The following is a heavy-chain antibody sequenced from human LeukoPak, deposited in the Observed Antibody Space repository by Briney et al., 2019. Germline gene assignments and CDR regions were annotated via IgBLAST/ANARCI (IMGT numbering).Heavy chain of an antibody. CDR1: GFPLSYAW. V-gene: IGHV3-15*01. Sequence: GGSLRLSCAASGFPLSYAWMNWVRQAPGKGLEWVGRIKSKTDGGTTVYAAPVKGRFTISRDDSKNTLYLQMYSLRAEDTAVYYCAKVPTLGGLVYGMDVWGQGTTVTVSS. J-gene: IGHJ6*02. CDR2: IKSKTDGGTT. CDR3: AKVPTLGGLVYGMDV. D-gene: IGHD3/OR15-3a*01.